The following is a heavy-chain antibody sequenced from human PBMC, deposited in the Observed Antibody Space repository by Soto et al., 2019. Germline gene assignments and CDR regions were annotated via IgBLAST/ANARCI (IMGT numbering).Heavy chain of an antibody. CDR2: ISHDGSSE. J-gene: IGHJ5*01. CDR3: STSRRHELVLWWFGR. Sequence: QGQLVESGGGVVQPGRSLRLSCAASGFVFSGYGMHWVRQAPGKGLEWVGLISHDGSSEYYAESVRGRFTISRDNSKNTLYLQINSLTTEDTAVYYCSTSRRHELVLWWFGRSARGTLVIVSS. D-gene: IGHD3-10*01. CDR1: GFVFSGYG. V-gene: IGHV3-30*03.